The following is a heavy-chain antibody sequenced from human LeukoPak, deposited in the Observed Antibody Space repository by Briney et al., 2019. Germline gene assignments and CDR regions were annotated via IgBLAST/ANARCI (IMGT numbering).Heavy chain of an antibody. V-gene: IGHV3-13*04. CDR1: GFTFSSYD. J-gene: IGHJ4*02. D-gene: IGHD2-15*01. Sequence: GGSLRLSCAASGFTFSSYDMHWVRQATGKGLEWVSAIGTAGDTYYPGSVKGRFTISRENAKNSLYLQMNSLRAGDTAVYYCARAATAFEFDYWGQGTLVTVSS. CDR3: ARAATAFEFDY. CDR2: IGTAGDT.